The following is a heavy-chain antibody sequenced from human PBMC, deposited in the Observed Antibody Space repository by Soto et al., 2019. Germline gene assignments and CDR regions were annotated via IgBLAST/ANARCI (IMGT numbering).Heavy chain of an antibody. J-gene: IGHJ4*02. CDR2: IYHSGST. D-gene: IGHD6-13*01. Sequence: QVQLQESGPGLVKPSGTLSLACAVSGGSISSSNWWSWVRQPPGKGLEWIGEIYHSGSTNYNPSLKSRVTISVXKXENKFSLKLSSVTAADTAVYYCARAAMGGSSWPFDYWGQGTLVTVSS. CDR3: ARAAMGGSSWPFDY. CDR1: GGSISSSNW. V-gene: IGHV4-4*02.